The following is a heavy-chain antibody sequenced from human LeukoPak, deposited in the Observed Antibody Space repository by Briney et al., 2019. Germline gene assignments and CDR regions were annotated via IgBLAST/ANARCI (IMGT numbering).Heavy chain of an antibody. V-gene: IGHV3-21*01. D-gene: IGHD6-19*01. CDR3: ARDIQGVAVAGTHFDY. J-gene: IGHJ4*02. CDR1: GFTFSSYS. CDR2: ISSSSSYI. Sequence: TGGSLRLSCAASGFTFSSYSMNWVRQAPGKGLEWVSSISSSSSYIYYADSVKGRFTISRDNAKNSLYLQMNSLRAEDTAVYYCARDIQGVAVAGTHFDYWGQGTLVTVSS.